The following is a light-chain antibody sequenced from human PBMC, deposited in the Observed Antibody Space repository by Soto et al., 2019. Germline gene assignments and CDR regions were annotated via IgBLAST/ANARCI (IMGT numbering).Light chain of an antibody. CDR2: YNV. V-gene: IGLV1-51*01. CDR1: SSNVGKNS. Sequence: QAVLTQPPSLSAAPGQRVTISCSGSSSNVGKNSVSWYQHLPGTVPKLLIYYNVERPSGIPDRFSASKSGTSATLGISEIQTGDEADYYCVAWDDSLNAVVFGGGTKVTVL. CDR3: VAWDDSLNAVV. J-gene: IGLJ2*01.